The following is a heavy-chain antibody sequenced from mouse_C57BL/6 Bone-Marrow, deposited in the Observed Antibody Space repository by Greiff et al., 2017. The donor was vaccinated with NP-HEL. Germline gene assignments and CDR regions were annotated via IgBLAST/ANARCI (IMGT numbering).Heavy chain of an antibody. CDR2: INPNNGGT. CDR1: GYTFTDYN. V-gene: IGHV1-18*01. CDR3: ARRRAYYSNYVWFAY. J-gene: IGHJ3*01. Sequence: EVQGVESGPELVKPGASVKIPCKASGYTFTDYNMDWVKQSHGKSLEWIGDINPNNGGTIYNQKFKGKATLTVDKSSSTAYMELRSLTSEDTAVYYCARRRAYYSNYVWFAYWGQGTLVTVSA. D-gene: IGHD2-5*01.